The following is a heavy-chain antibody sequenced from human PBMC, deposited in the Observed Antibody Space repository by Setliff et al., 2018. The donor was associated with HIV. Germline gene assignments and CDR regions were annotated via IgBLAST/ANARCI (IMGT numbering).Heavy chain of an antibody. CDR2: INQDGTAT. CDR1: GFTFSSYP. D-gene: IGHD3-3*01. J-gene: IGHJ4*02. CDR3: ARHPYGVFDY. V-gene: IGHV3-7*01. Sequence: GGSLRLSCAVSGFTFSSYPMTWVRQAPGKGLEWVANINQDGTATFYVDSVQGRFTISRDNAQNSLYLQLNSLRAEDTGVYHCARHPYGVFDYWGQGTLVTVSS.